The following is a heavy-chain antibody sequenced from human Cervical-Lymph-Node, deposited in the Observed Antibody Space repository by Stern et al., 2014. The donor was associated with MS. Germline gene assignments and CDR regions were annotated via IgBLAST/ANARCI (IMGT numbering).Heavy chain of an antibody. Sequence: EVQLLESGGGLVPPGGSLRLSSVGSGFILGSYAMSWVRQAPGKGLEWVSTISKAGRGTHYADSVQGRFTIARDNAKNTLFLQMNSLRGEDTAVYYAASEDYDYNLDVWGQGTTVNVSS. V-gene: IGHV3-23*01. J-gene: IGHJ6*02. CDR2: ISKAGRGT. CDR3: ASEDYDYNLDV. CDR1: GFILGSYA.